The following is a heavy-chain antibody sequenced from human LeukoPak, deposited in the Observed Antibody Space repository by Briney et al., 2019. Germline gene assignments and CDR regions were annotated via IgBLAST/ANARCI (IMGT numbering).Heavy chain of an antibody. V-gene: IGHV3-7*01. CDR2: IKEDGSAK. CDR1: GFIFTNYW. CDR3: ARDVGYFIFDY. Sequence: GGSLRLSCAASGFIFTNYWMTWVRQAPGKGLEWVANIKEDGSAKYYVDSVKGRFTISRDNAKNSLFLQMNSLRAEDTAVYYCARDVGYFIFDYWGQGTLVTVSS. D-gene: IGHD2/OR15-2a*01. J-gene: IGHJ4*02.